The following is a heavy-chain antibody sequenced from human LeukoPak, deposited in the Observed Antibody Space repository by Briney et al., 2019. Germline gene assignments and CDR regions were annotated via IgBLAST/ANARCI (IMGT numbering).Heavy chain of an antibody. D-gene: IGHD6-13*01. J-gene: IGHJ5*02. Sequence: GGSLRLSCAASGFTFSSYAMSWVRQAPGKGLEWVSAITGSGGSTYYADSVKGRFTISRDNSKNTLYLQMNSLRAEDTAVYYCARGGQQLVRSWFDPWGQGTLVTVSS. CDR2: ITGSGGST. V-gene: IGHV3-23*01. CDR3: ARGGQQLVRSWFDP. CDR1: GFTFSSYA.